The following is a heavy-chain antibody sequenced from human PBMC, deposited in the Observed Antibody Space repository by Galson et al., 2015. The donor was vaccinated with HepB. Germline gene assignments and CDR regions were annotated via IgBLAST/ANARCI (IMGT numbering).Heavy chain of an antibody. Sequence: LSCAVSGFTVSKSYVSWVRQAPGKGLEWPSVIYSGGHAFYADSVQGRFTISRDTSKNTVYLQMRSLRAEDTAVYYCASPFCIGGNCYPLWYWGQGTLVTVSS. J-gene: IGHJ4*02. CDR3: ASPFCIGGNCYPLWY. CDR2: IYSGGHA. CDR1: GFTVSKSY. V-gene: IGHV3-53*01. D-gene: IGHD2-15*01.